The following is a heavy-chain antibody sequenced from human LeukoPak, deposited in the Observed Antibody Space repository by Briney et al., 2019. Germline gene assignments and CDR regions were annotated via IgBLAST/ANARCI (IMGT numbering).Heavy chain of an antibody. Sequence: PGGSLRLSCAASGFTFSSYAMSWVRQAPGKGLEWVSSISSSSSYIYYADSVKGRFTISRDNAKNSLYLQMNSLRAEDTAVYYCATGGGGRFWGQGTLVTVSS. V-gene: IGHV3-21*01. CDR1: GFTFSSYA. D-gene: IGHD3-16*01. CDR2: ISSSSSYI. CDR3: ATGGGGRF. J-gene: IGHJ4*02.